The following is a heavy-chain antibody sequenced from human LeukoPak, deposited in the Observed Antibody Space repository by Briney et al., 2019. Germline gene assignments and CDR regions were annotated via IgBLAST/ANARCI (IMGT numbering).Heavy chain of an antibody. CDR2: FRYSGST. Sequence: SETLSLTCTVSGGSISSYYWSWIRLPPGKGLEWIGSFRYSGSTYYNPSLKSRVTMSADTSKNQVSLKLTSVTAADTAVYYCARVLAAAAHFDYWGQGTLVAVSS. J-gene: IGHJ4*02. V-gene: IGHV4-59*04. CDR1: GGSISSYY. D-gene: IGHD6-25*01. CDR3: ARVLAAAAHFDY.